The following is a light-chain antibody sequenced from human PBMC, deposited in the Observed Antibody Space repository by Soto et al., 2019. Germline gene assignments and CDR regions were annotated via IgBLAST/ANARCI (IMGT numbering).Light chain of an antibody. V-gene: IGLV1-36*01. Sequence: QSVLTQPPSVSEAPRQRVTISCSGSSSNIGNNAVNWYQQLPGKAPKLLIYYDDLLPSGVSDRFSGSKSGTSASLAISGLQSEDHADYSSAAWDDSLNGQVFRRGTKLTVL. J-gene: IGLJ3*02. CDR2: YDD. CDR3: AAWDDSLNGQV. CDR1: SSNIGNNA.